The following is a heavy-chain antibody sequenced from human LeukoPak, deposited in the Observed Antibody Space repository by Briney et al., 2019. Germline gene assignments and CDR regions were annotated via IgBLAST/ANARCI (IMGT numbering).Heavy chain of an antibody. D-gene: IGHD7-27*01. CDR2: VHFSGTT. J-gene: IGHJ4*02. Sequence: SETLSLTCSVSGGSIRANTNFWGWNSSNYWGWIRQPPGKGREWIGSVHFSGTTYYHPSLQSRFTISVDTSKNQFSLKLSSVTAADTAVYYCARGWDMAKKYRKLNRGTGNFDYWGQGTLVTVSS. CDR3: ARGWDMAKKYRKLNRGTGNFDY. V-gene: IGHV4-39*07. CDR1: GGSIRANTNFWGWNSSNY.